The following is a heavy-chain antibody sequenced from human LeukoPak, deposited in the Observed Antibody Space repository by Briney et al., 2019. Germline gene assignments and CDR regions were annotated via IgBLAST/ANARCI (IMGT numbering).Heavy chain of an antibody. CDR2: TYYMSKWYN. J-gene: IGHJ6*02. CDR3: ARADYYSPMDV. V-gene: IGHV6-1*01. Sequence: SQTLSLTCAISGDSVSSNSATWNWLRQSPSRGLEWLGRTYYMSKWYNDYAVSVESRIIINPGTSKNQFSLQLNSVTPEDTAVYYCARADYYSPMDVWGQGTTVTVSS. CDR1: GDSVSSNSAT.